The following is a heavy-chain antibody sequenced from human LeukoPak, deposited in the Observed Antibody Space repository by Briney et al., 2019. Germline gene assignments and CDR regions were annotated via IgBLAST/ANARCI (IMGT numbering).Heavy chain of an antibody. Sequence: ASVKVSCKASGYIFTDHFIHWVRQAPGQGLEWMGIVSPNGGTTNYAQKFQDRVTMTRDTSTSTVYMELSSLRSEDTAVYYCARGYCTNGVCRTFDIWGQGTLVTVSS. J-gene: IGHJ4*02. CDR3: ARGYCTNGVCRTFDI. CDR2: VSPNGGTT. D-gene: IGHD2-8*01. V-gene: IGHV1-46*01. CDR1: GYIFTDHF.